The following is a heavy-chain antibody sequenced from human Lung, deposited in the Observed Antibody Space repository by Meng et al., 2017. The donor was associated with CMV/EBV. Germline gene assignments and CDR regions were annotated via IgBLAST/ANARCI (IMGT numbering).Heavy chain of an antibody. J-gene: IGHJ4*02. Sequence: SQTLSLTCAVHGESFSGYSWSWIRQPPGKGLEWIGEISHSGITNYNPSLKSRVTISLDTSKNQFSLKLNSVAAAETGVFYCARTLPPARGHRLDYWGQGTLVTVSS. CDR3: ARTLPPARGHRLDY. D-gene: IGHD1-14*01. CDR2: ISHSGIT. V-gene: IGHV4-34*01. CDR1: GESFSGYS.